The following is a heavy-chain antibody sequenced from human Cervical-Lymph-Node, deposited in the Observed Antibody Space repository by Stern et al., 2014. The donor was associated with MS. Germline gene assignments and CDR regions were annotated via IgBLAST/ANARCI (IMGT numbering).Heavy chain of an antibody. D-gene: IGHD2-15*01. CDR2: IYPGDSDT. J-gene: IGHJ4*02. CDR1: GYSFTNYW. CDR3: ARLRKCSGGNCYPDY. V-gene: IGHV5-51*03. Sequence: EVQLVESGAEVKKPGESLKISCKGSGYSFTNYWIGWVRQMPGKGLEWMGIIYPGDSDTRYSPSLQGPVTILAHNAISTAYLQWSSLKASDTAMFYCARLRKCSGGNCYPDYWGQGTLVTVSS.